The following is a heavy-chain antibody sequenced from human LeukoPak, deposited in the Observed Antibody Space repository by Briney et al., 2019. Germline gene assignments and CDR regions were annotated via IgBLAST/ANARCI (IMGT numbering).Heavy chain of an antibody. CDR1: GGSISSYY. D-gene: IGHD3-3*01. CDR2: IYYSGST. V-gene: IGHV4-59*01. J-gene: IGHJ6*03. CDR3: ARTADYDFWSGLNYYYYMDV. Sequence: KPSETLSLTCTVSGGSISSYYWSWIRQPPGEGLEWIGYIYYSGSTNYNPSLKSRVTISVDTSKNQFSLKLSSVTAADTAVYYCARTADYDFWSGLNYYYYMDVWGKGTTVTVSS.